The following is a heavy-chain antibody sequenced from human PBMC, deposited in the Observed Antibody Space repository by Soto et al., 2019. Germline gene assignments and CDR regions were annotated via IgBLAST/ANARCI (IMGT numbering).Heavy chain of an antibody. Sequence: GGSLSLSCAASGFTFSDYYMSWIRQGPGKGLEGVSYSSSIGSTISYADSLKGRFTISRDNAKNQLYLQMNSLRAEDTAVYYCASLDAFDIWGQGTMVTVSS. CDR1: GFTFSDYY. CDR2: SSSIGSTI. CDR3: ASLDAFDI. J-gene: IGHJ3*02. V-gene: IGHV3-11*01.